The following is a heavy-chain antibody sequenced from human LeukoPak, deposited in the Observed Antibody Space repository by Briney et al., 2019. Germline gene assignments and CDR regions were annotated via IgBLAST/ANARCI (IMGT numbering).Heavy chain of an antibody. Sequence: GASVKVSCKASGYTFTGYYMHWVRQAPGQGLEWMGWINPNSGGTNYAQKFQGRVTMTRDTSISTAYMELSRLRSDDTAVYYCATDPRTTVFGTFRYYYMDVWGEGTTVAVSS. V-gene: IGHV1-2*02. CDR1: GYTFTGYY. J-gene: IGHJ6*03. D-gene: IGHD3-3*01. CDR2: INPNSGGT. CDR3: ATDPRTTVFGTFRYYYMDV.